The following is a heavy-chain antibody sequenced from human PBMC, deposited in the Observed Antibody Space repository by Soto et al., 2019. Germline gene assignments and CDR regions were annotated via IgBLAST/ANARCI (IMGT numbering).Heavy chain of an antibody. V-gene: IGHV1-69*02. CDR3: AISTYDNKFYYYGMDV. Sequence: QVQLVQSGAEVKEPGSSLKVSCKASGGTFSSHTISWVRLAPGQGLEWMGRTIPILGITNYAQNFQGRLTLTADTSTRTASMELSSLRSEDTAVYHCAISTYDNKFYYYGMDVWGQGTTATVSS. J-gene: IGHJ6*02. D-gene: IGHD3-22*01. CDR2: TIPILGIT. CDR1: GGTFSSHT.